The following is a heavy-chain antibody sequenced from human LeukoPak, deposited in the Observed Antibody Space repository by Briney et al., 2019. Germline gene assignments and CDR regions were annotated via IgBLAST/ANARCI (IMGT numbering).Heavy chain of an antibody. CDR3: ARDELLGYGMDV. CDR2: ISANNGNT. J-gene: IGHJ6*02. D-gene: IGHD2-21*02. CDR1: GYTFTSYG. Sequence: ASVKVSCKASGYTFTSYGFSWVRQAPGQGLEWMGWISANNGNTNYAQNLQGRVAMTTDTSTSTAYMELRSLRSDDTAVYHCARDELLGYGMDVWGQGTAVTVSS. V-gene: IGHV1-18*01.